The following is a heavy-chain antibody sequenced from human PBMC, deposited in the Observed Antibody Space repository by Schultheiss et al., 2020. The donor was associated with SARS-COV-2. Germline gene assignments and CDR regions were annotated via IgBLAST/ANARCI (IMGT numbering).Heavy chain of an antibody. J-gene: IGHJ1*01. V-gene: IGHV5-51*01. CDR2: IYPGDSDS. CDR3: ARRDSSGQGEYFQH. D-gene: IGHD3-22*01. Sequence: GGSLRLSCKGSGFSFTNYWIGWVRQMPGKGLEWMGIIYPGDSDSRSSPSFQGQVTISADKSISTAYLQWSSLKASDTAMYYCARRDSSGQGEYFQHWGQGTLVTVSS. CDR1: GFSFTNYW.